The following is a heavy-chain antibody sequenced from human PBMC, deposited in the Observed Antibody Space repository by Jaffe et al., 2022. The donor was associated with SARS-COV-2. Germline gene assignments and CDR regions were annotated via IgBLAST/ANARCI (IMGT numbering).Heavy chain of an antibody. CDR1: GFSFSPYW. J-gene: IGHJ6*03. D-gene: IGHD3-16*01. CDR2: INNDGNRA. V-gene: IGHV3-74*01. CDR3: ARDFKTPEGVWYYYLDV. Sequence: EVQLVESGGGVVQPGGSLRLSCEASGFSFSPYWMHWVRLVPGKRPVWVSRINNDGNRADYADSVKGRFTISRDNGKNTLYLQMNSLRVEDTAVYYCARDFKTPEGVWYYYLDVWGKGTTVTVSS.